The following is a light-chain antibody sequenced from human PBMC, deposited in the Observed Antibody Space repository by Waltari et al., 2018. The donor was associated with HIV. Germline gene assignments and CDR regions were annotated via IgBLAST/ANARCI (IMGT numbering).Light chain of an antibody. Sequence: DIQMTQSPSSLSASVGDRVTITCRASQDISDSLTWFQQKPGKAPKPLIYPASTLQSGFPAKFSDSASGTDFTLTISSLQPDDFATYYCQQYKSYPFTFGGGTKVEI. CDR1: QDISDS. V-gene: IGKV1-16*02. CDR3: QQYKSYPFT. CDR2: PAS. J-gene: IGKJ4*01.